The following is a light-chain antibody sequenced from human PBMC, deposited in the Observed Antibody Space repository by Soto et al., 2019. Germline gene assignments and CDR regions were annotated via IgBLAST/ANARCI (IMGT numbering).Light chain of an antibody. J-gene: IGKJ4*01. V-gene: IGKV1-39*01. CDR1: QSITKY. CDR3: QQSYTVPLA. CDR2: AAS. Sequence: DIQMTQSPSSLSASVGDRITITCRASQSITKYLNWYQQKPGKAPKLLIYAASNLQSGVPSRFSGSGSGTDFTLTISSLQPEDFVTYYCQQSYTVPLAFGGGTKVEIK.